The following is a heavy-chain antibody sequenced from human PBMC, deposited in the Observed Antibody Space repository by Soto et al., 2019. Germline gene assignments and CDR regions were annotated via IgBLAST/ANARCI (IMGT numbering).Heavy chain of an antibody. CDR1: GYTLAELS. Sequence: ASVKVSWKVSGYTLAELSMHWVLQAPGKGLEWMGGFDPEDGETIYAQKFQGRVTMTEDTSTDTAYMELSSLRSEDTAVDYCARDRGVVGLYFCGQGNLVTFSS. V-gene: IGHV1-24*01. CDR2: FDPEDGET. J-gene: IGHJ4*02. D-gene: IGHD2-15*01. CDR3: ARDRGVVGLYF.